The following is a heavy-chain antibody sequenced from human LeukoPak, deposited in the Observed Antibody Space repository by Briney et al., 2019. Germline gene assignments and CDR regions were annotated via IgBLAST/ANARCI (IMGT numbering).Heavy chain of an antibody. CDR3: GRKVVKGLGAFDI. V-gene: IGHV4-34*01. CDR2: INHSGST. CDR1: GGSFSGYY. Sequence: PSGTLSLTCAVYGGSFSGYYWSWIRQPPGRGLEWIGEINHSGSTNYNPSLKSRVTISVDTSKNQFSLKLSSVTAADTAVYYCGRKVVKGLGAFDIWGQGTMVTVSS. D-gene: IGHD2-15*01. J-gene: IGHJ3*02.